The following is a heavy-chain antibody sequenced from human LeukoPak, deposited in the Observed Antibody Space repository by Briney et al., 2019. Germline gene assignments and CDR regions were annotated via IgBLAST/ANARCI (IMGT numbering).Heavy chain of an antibody. CDR3: ARLANWGFGGDY. V-gene: IGHV4-34*01. CDR1: GGSFSGYY. J-gene: IGHJ4*02. CDR2: INHSGST. Sequence: SETPSLTCAVYGGSFSGYYWSWIRQPPGKGLEWIGEINHSGSTNYNPSLKSRVTISADTSKNQFSLKLSSVTAADTAVYYCARLANWGFGGDYWGQGTLVTVSS. D-gene: IGHD7-27*01.